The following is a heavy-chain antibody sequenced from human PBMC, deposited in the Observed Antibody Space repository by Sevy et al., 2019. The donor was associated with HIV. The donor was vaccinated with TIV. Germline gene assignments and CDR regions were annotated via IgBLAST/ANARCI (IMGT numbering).Heavy chain of an antibody. D-gene: IGHD6-19*01. J-gene: IGHJ4*02. V-gene: IGHV3-30*02. CDR3: AKEARVFSGWYQIDY. CDR2: IRYDGSNK. Sequence: GGSLRLSCAASGFTFSSYGMHWVRQAPGKGLEWVAFIRYDGSNKYYADSVKGRFTISRDNSKNTLYLQMNSLRAEDTAVYYSAKEARVFSGWYQIDYWGQGTLVTVSS. CDR1: GFTFSSYG.